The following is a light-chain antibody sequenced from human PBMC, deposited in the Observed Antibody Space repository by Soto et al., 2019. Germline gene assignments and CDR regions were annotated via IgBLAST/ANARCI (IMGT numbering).Light chain of an antibody. CDR3: QQYGSSPFA. Sequence: EIVLTQSPATLSLSPGERATLSCRASQSVSNYLAWYQHKPGQAPRLLIYGASSRATGIPDRFSGSGSGTDFTLTISRLEPEDFAVYYCQQYGSSPFAFGQGTRLEIK. V-gene: IGKV3-20*01. CDR2: GAS. CDR1: QSVSNY. J-gene: IGKJ5*01.